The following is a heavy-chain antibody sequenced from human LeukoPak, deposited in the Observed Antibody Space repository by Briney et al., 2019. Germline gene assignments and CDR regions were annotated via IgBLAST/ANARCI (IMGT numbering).Heavy chain of an antibody. Sequence: GGSLRLSCAASGFTFSSYAMHWVRQAPGKGLEWVAVISYDGRNTYYAGSVQGRFTISRDNAKNTLHVQMNSLRPEDTAVFYCAKDASPIAASTTGAFDFWGQGTMVTVSS. J-gene: IGHJ3*01. CDR1: GFTFSSYA. CDR2: ISYDGRNT. V-gene: IGHV3-30*04. CDR3: AKDASPIAASTTGAFDF. D-gene: IGHD6-6*01.